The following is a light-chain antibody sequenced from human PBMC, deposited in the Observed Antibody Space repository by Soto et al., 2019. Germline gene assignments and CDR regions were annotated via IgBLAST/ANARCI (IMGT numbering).Light chain of an antibody. CDR3: CSYAGSSTYV. V-gene: IGLV2-23*01. J-gene: IGLJ1*01. Sequence: QSALTQPASGSGSPGQAITISCTGTSNDVGSNNLVSWYQHHPGKAPKLMFYEGSKRTSGVSNHFSGSKSGNTASLTIAGLQAEDEADYYCCSYAGSSTYVFGTGTKLTVL. CDR1: SNDVGSNNL. CDR2: EGS.